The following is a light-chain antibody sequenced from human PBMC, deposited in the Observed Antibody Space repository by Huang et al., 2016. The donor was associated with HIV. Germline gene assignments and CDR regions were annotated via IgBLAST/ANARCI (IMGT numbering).Light chain of an antibody. V-gene: IGKV1-5*03. CDR2: KAS. J-gene: IGKJ4*01. CDR3: QQYNTYPLT. CDR1: QSLSSW. Sequence: DIQMTQSPSTLSASIGDRVTITCRASQSLSSWLAWYQQKPGKAPKLLIYKASSVESVVPSRFSGSGSGTEFTLTISNLQPDDFATYYCQQYNTYPLTFGGGTKVEIK.